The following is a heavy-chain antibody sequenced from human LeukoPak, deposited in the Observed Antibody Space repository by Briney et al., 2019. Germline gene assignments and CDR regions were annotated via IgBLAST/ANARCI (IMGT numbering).Heavy chain of an antibody. D-gene: IGHD1-26*01. CDR2: ISYDGSNK. J-gene: IGHJ3*02. Sequence: PGGSLRLSCAASGFTFSSYAMHWVRQAPGKGLEWVAVISYDGSNKYYADSVKGRFTISRDNSKNTLYLQMNSLRAEDTAVYYCARGDLVGAPFDIWGQGTMVTVSS. CDR3: ARGDLVGAPFDI. V-gene: IGHV3-30*04. CDR1: GFTFSSYA.